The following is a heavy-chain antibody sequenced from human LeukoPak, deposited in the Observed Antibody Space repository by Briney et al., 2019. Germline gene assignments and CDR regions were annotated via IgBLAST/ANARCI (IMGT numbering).Heavy chain of an antibody. Sequence: SETLSLTCTVSGGSISSSSYYWGWIRQPPGKGLEGIGSIFYIGSTYYNPCLKSRVTISVDTSKNQFSLKLSSVTAADTAVYYCARDPPIPYQLLVSYDMDVWGKGTTVTVSS. D-gene: IGHD2-2*01. CDR2: IFYIGST. V-gene: IGHV4-39*07. J-gene: IGHJ6*03. CDR3: ARDPPIPYQLLVSYDMDV. CDR1: GGSISSSSYY.